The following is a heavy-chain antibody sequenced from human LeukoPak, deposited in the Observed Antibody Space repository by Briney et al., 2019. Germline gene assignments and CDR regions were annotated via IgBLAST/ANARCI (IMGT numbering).Heavy chain of an antibody. CDR2: ISSSGDRI. CDR1: GFTFSSYA. J-gene: IGHJ4*02. Sequence: GRSLRLSCAASGFTFSSYAMNWVRQAPGKGLEWVSYISSSGDRIYYADSVRGRLAISRDNDGNSLFLEMNTLRAEDTAVYYCARANPTTPIYYFDFWGRGTLVTVSS. D-gene: IGHD4-17*01. V-gene: IGHV3-48*01. CDR3: ARANPTTPIYYFDF.